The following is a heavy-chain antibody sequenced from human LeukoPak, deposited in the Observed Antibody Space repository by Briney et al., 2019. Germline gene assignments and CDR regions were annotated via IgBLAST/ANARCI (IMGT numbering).Heavy chain of an antibody. Sequence: GRSVRLSCAASGFTFSSYGMHWVRQAPGKGLEWVAVIWYDGSNKYYADSVKGRFTISRDNSKNTLYLQMNSLRAEDTAVYYCAKDRGDTAYAFDIWGQGTMVTVSS. CDR1: GFTFSSYG. J-gene: IGHJ3*02. V-gene: IGHV3-33*06. D-gene: IGHD5-18*01. CDR3: AKDRGDTAYAFDI. CDR2: IWYDGSNK.